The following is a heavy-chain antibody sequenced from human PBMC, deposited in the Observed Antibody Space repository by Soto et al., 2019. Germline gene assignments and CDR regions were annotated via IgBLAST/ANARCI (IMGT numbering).Heavy chain of an antibody. Sequence: QVQLVQSGAEVKKPGSSVKVSCKASGGTFSSYTISWVRQAPGQGLEWMGRIIPILGIASYAQKFQGRVTITADKSTSTAYMELSSLRSEDTAVDYCARELDYVSGSFNWFDPWGQGTLVTVSS. D-gene: IGHD3-10*01. CDR1: GGTFSSYT. V-gene: IGHV1-69*08. CDR3: ARELDYVSGSFNWFDP. J-gene: IGHJ5*02. CDR2: IIPILGIA.